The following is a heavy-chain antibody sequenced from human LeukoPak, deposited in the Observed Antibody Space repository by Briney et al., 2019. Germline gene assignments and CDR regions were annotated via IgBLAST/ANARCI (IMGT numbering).Heavy chain of an antibody. CDR1: GYTFTSYG. D-gene: IGHD6-13*01. Sequence: ASVKVSCKASGYTFTSYGISWVRQAPGQGLEWMGWISAYNGNTNYAQKLQGRVTMTTDTSTSTAYMELRSLRSDDTAVYYCARPAIAAAGTGPYYMDVWGKGTTVTVSS. CDR3: ARPAIAAAGTGPYYMDV. V-gene: IGHV1-18*01. CDR2: ISAYNGNT. J-gene: IGHJ6*03.